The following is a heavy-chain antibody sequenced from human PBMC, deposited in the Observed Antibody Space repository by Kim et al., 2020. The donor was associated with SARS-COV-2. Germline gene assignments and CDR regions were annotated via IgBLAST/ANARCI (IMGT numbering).Heavy chain of an antibody. D-gene: IGHD6-19*01. V-gene: IGHV3-43*02. CDR3: VRGQQWLIKN. Sequence: GGSLRLSCAASGFTFDDYAIQWVRQAPGKGLEWVSLISRDGGEIKYADPVKGRFTISRDNSKKFVYLQMNSLRSEDTDLYYCVRGQQWLIKNWGQGTQVTVSS. CDR1: GFTFDDYA. CDR2: ISRDGGEI. J-gene: IGHJ4*02.